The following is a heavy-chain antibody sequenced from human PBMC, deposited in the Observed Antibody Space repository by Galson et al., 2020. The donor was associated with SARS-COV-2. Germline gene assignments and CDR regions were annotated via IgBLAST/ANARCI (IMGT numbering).Heavy chain of an antibody. D-gene: IGHD3-9*01. V-gene: IGHV4-59*08. CDR2: IYYTGNT. J-gene: IGHJ4*02. CDR1: GGSIRSYY. Sequence: SETLSLTCTVSGGSIRSYYWSWIRQPPGKRLEWNGYIYYTGNTQYNHSLERRVTISVYTAKNQFSLNLSSVTAADTAVYYCAGRERSGYFEDGGQGTLVTVSS. CDR3: AGRERSGYFED.